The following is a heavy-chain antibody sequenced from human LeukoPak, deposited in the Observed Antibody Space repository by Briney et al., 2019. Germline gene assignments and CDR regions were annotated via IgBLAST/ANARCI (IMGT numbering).Heavy chain of an antibody. D-gene: IGHD3-3*01. V-gene: IGHV4-4*02. CDR2: IYHSGST. CDR3: ARKGLRSGYVPLDY. Sequence: SETLYLTCAVSGDSISSNSWWSWVRLPPGKGLEWIGEIYHSGSTNYNPSLKSRVTISVDKSKNQFSLKLRSVTAADTAVYYCARKGLRSGYVPLDYWGQGTLVTVSS. CDR1: GDSISSNSW. J-gene: IGHJ4*02.